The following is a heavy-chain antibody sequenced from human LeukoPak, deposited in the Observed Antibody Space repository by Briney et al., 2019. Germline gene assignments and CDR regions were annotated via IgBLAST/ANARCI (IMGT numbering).Heavy chain of an antibody. CDR3: ARAGLWLSRGATFVDY. Sequence: SETLSLTCAVYGGSFSGYYWSWIRQPPGKGLEWIGEINHSGSTNYNPSLKSRVTISVDTSKNQFSLKLSSVTAADAAVYYCARAGLWLSRGATFVDYWGQGTLVTVSS. CDR2: INHSGST. V-gene: IGHV4-34*01. D-gene: IGHD5-18*01. CDR1: GGSFSGYY. J-gene: IGHJ4*02.